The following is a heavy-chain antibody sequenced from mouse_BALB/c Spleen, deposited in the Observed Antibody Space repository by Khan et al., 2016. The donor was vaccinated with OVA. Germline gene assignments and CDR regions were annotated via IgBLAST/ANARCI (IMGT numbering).Heavy chain of an antibody. CDR1: GYTFTNYG. CDR3: ARGGRGAMDY. Sequence: QIQLVQSGPDLKKPGETVKISCKASGYTFTNYGINWVKQAPGKGLKWMGWIYTYTGEPTYADDFKGRFAFPLETSASTAYLQINNLKYEDSATYVGARGGRGAMDYWGQGTSVTVSS. D-gene: IGHD3-3*01. CDR2: IYTYTGEP. J-gene: IGHJ4*01. V-gene: IGHV9-3-1*01.